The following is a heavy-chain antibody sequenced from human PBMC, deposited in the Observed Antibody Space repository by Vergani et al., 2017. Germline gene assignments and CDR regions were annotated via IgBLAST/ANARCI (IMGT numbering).Heavy chain of an antibody. Sequence: QVQLVQSGAEVKKPGASVKVSCKASGYTFTSYGISWVRQAPGQGLEWMGWISAYNGNTNYAQKLQGRVTMTTDTSTSTAYMELSSLRSEDTAVYYCASPRETSANWANDAFDSWGQGTMVTVSS. CDR2: ISAYNGNT. CDR1: GYTFTSYG. V-gene: IGHV1-18*04. J-gene: IGHJ3*02. CDR3: ASPRETSANWANDAFDS. D-gene: IGHD7-27*01.